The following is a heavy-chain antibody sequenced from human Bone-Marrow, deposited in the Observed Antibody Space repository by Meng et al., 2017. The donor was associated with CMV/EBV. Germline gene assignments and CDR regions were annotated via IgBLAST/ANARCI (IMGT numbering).Heavy chain of an antibody. CDR1: GGSISSYY. Sequence: ETLSLTCTVSGGSISSYYWSWVRQAPGKGLEWVSVIYSGGSSTYYADSVKGRFTISRDNSKNTLYLQMNSLRAEDTAVYYCAKLSPARYFDYWGQGTLVTASS. V-gene: IGHV3-23*03. CDR2: IYSGGSST. J-gene: IGHJ4*02. D-gene: IGHD3-16*02. CDR3: AKLSPARYFDY.